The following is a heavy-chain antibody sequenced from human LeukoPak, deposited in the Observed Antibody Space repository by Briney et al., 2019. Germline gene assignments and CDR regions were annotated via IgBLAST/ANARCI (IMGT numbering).Heavy chain of an antibody. CDR1: GFTFSSYS. CDR2: ISSSSSYI. J-gene: IGHJ6*02. Sequence: GGSLRLSCPASGFTFSSYSMNWVRQAPGKGLEWVSSISSSSSYIYYADSVKGRFTISRDNAKNSLYLQMNSLRAEDTAVYYCAREFWSADYYGSGSYYYGMDVWGQGTTVTVSS. CDR3: AREFWSADYYGSGSYYYGMDV. V-gene: IGHV3-21*01. D-gene: IGHD3-10*01.